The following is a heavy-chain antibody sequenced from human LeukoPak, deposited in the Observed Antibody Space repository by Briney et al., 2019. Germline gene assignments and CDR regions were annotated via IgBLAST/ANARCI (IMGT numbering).Heavy chain of an antibody. CDR3: ARDLSSTPHWEPDC. CDR2: VNSNSAVA. V-gene: IGHV1-2*06. CDR1: GYTFTDYF. Sequence: ASVKVSCKTSGYTFTDYFIHWVRQAPGQGLEWMGRVNSNSAVAESEEKFQGRVTVTRDTSIRTVYMELFRLTSDDTAIYYCARDLSSTPHWEPDCWGQGTLVTVSS. J-gene: IGHJ4*02. D-gene: IGHD1-14*01.